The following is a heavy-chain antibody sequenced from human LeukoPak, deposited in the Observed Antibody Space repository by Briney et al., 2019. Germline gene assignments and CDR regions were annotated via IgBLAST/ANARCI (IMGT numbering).Heavy chain of an antibody. CDR3: ARGYGGYYCHFDY. CDR1: GYIFSNYW. CDR2: IYPGDSDT. D-gene: IGHD2/OR15-2a*01. V-gene: IGHV5-51*01. J-gene: IGHJ4*02. Sequence: GESLKISCNGSGYIFSNYWIGWGRQMPVKGLELMGIIYPGDSDTRYSPSFQGQVTISADKSISTAFLQWSSLQASDTAMYYCARGYGGYYCHFDYWGQGTLVTVSS.